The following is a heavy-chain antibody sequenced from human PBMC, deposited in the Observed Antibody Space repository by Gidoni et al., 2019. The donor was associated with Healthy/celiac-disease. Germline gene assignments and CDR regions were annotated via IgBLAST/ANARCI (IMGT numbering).Heavy chain of an antibody. V-gene: IGHV3-74*01. CDR2: SNRDGSST. J-gene: IGHJ6*02. D-gene: IGHD6-19*01. CDR3: AREASGRYYGMDV. CDR1: GFTFSSYW. Sequence: EVQLVESGGGLVQPGGSLRLSCAASGFTFSSYWMHWVRQAPGKGLVWVSRSNRDGSSTIYADSVKGRFTISRDNAKNTLYLQMNSLRAEDTAVYYCAREASGRYYGMDVWGQGTTVTVSS.